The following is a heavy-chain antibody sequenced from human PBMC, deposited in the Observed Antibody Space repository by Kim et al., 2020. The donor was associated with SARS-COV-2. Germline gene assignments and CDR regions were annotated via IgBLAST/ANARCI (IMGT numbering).Heavy chain of an antibody. V-gene: IGHV3-9*01. CDR1: GFTFDDYA. Sequence: GGSLRLSCAASGFTFDDYAMHWVRQAPGKGLEWVSTISWNSGRIGYADSVKGRFTISRDNAKNSLYLQMNSLRAEDTALYYCAKDTVFRGGPGAQNNWFDPWGQGTLVTVSS. J-gene: IGHJ5*02. D-gene: IGHD3-10*01. CDR3: AKDTVFRGGPGAQNNWFDP. CDR2: ISWNSGRI.